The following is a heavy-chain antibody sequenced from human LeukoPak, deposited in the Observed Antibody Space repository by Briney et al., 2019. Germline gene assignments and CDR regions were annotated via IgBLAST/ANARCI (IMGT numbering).Heavy chain of an antibody. CDR3: ARRNVLTEGEAFDI. J-gene: IGHJ3*02. CDR1: GGSISNYY. D-gene: IGHD3-16*01. CDR2: VYNSGNT. Sequence: SETLSLTCAVSGGSISNYYWTWIRQPPGTGLEWIGYVYNSGNTNYNPSLKSRVTISIDTSKNQFSLKLNSVTAADTAVYYCARRNVLTEGEAFDIWGQGTLVTVSS. V-gene: IGHV4-59*08.